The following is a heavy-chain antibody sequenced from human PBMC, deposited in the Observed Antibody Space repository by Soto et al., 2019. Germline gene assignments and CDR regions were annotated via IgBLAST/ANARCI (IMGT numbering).Heavy chain of an antibody. J-gene: IGHJ4*02. V-gene: IGHV3-23*01. CDR2: LSDSGGRT. D-gene: IGHD1-26*01. Sequence: EVQLLESGGGLVQPGGSLRLSCAASGFTFSSFVMSWVRQAPGKGLEWVSGLSDSGGRTYYADSVKGRFTISRDNSKNTLYLQTNCLRAEDTAIYYCAKQREGRTDYWGQGTLVTVSS. CDR3: AKQREGRTDY. CDR1: GFTFSSFV.